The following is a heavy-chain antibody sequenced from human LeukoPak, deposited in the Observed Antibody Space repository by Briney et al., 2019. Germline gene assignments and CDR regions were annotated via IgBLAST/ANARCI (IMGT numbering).Heavy chain of an antibody. CDR2: VYHSGPT. D-gene: IGHD2-21*02. CDR3: ARDPGMVTKANRFDP. J-gene: IGHJ5*02. V-gene: IGHV4-4*02. CDR1: GASITSTNW. Sequence: SGTLSLTCTISGASITSTNWWSWLRQSPGRGLEWIGEVYHSGPTNYNPSLKSRVTTSLDRSTNYFSLKMTSMTAADTAVYYCARDPGMVTKANRFDPWGQGTLVTVSS.